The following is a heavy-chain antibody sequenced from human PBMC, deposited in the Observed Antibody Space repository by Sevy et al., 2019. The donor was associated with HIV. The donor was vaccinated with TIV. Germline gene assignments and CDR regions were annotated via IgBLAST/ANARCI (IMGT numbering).Heavy chain of an antibody. V-gene: IGHV4-34*01. Sequence: SETLSLTCAVYGGSFSGYYWSWIRQPPGKGLEWIGEINHSGSTNYNPPLNSRVTISVDTSKNQFSLKLSSVTAADTAVYYCARAMTTLTIPRPYYFDYWGQGTLVTVSS. J-gene: IGHJ4*02. CDR1: GGSFSGYY. CDR3: ARAMTTLTIPRPYYFDY. CDR2: INHSGST. D-gene: IGHD4-4*01.